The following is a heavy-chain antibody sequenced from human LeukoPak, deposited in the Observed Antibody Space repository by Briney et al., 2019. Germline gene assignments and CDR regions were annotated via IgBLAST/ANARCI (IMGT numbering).Heavy chain of an antibody. V-gene: IGHV1-2*02. CDR3: AGLDDCSSSSCRSFDY. CDR2: FNPNSGFT. J-gene: IGHJ4*02. CDR1: GYAFTRYY. D-gene: IGHD2-2*01. Sequence: ASGKVSCKASGYAFTRYYLHWVRQAPGQGREWMGWFNPNSGFTNYPQKFQGRITMTSDTSISTAYMELSRLRSVDTAAYYCAGLDDCSSSSCRSFDYWGQGTLVTVSS.